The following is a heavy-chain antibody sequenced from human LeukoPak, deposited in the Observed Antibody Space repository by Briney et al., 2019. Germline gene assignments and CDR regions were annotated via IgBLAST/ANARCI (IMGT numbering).Heavy chain of an antibody. CDR2: IKPDGSQK. Sequence: GGSLRLSCAASGLTFSMYWMSWVRQAPGKGLEWVANIKPDGSQKYYVDSVKGRFTISRDNAKNSLYLQMNSLRAEDTAVYYCARGPSNCGANCYYYFDYWGQGTLVSVSS. D-gene: IGHD2-21*01. CDR3: ARGPSNCGANCYYYFDY. J-gene: IGHJ4*02. V-gene: IGHV3-7*01. CDR1: GLTFSMYW.